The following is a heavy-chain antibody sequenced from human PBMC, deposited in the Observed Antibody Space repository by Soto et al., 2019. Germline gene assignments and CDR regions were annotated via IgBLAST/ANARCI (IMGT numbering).Heavy chain of an antibody. J-gene: IGHJ4*02. CDR1: GGTFSSYT. CDR3: ARAPGRWYAPICFDY. Sequence: GASVKVSCKASGGTFSSYTISWVRQAPGQGLEWMGRIIPILGIANYAQKFQGRVTITADKSTSTAYMELSSLRSEDTAVYYCARAPGRWYAPICFDYWGQGTLVTVSS. CDR2: IIPILGIA. D-gene: IGHD2-15*01. V-gene: IGHV1-69*02.